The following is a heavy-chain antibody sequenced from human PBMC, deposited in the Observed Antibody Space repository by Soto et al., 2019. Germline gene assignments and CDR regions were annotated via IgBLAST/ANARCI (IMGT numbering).Heavy chain of an antibody. CDR3: ARGPNWGYRFDS. J-gene: IGHJ4*02. V-gene: IGHV1-69*06. D-gene: IGHD7-27*01. CDR2: LIPLFGTT. CDR1: GGTFSGHA. Sequence: QVQLVQSGAEVKKPGSSVKVSCEASGGTFSGHAISWVRQAPGQGPEWMGGLIPLFGTTQHAQNFQDRLTITAEKPTSTAYMELTSLRLEDTAIYYCARGPNWGYRFDSWGQGPLVTVSS.